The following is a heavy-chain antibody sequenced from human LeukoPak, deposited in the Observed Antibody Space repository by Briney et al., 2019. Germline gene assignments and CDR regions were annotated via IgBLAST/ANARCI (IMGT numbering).Heavy chain of an antibody. CDR1: GFTFSSYA. CDR2: ISYDGSSK. J-gene: IGHJ4*02. D-gene: IGHD6-13*01. CDR3: ARVGSTWPDYFDY. V-gene: IGHV3-30*04. Sequence: GGSLRLSCAASGFTFSSYAMHWVRQAPGKGLEWVAVISYDGSSKYYADSVKGRFTISRDNSKNTLYLQMNSLTVEDTAVYYCARVGSTWPDYFDYWGQGTLVTVSS.